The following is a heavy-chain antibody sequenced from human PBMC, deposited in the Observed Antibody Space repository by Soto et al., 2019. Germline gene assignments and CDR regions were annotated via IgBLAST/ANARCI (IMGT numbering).Heavy chain of an antibody. J-gene: IGHJ5*02. CDR2: INPNSGGT. D-gene: IGHD1-26*01. CDR3: AREGVSYSGIWFDH. CDR1: GYTFTGYY. V-gene: IGHV1-2*04. Sequence: ASVKVSCKASGYTFTGYYMHWVRQAPGQGLEWMGWINPNSGGTNYAQKFQGWVTMTRDTSISTAYMELSRLRSDDTAVYYCAREGVSYSGIWFDHWGQGTLVTVSS.